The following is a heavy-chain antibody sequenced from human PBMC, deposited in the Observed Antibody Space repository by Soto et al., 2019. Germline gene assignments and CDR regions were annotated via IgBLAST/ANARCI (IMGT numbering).Heavy chain of an antibody. J-gene: IGHJ6*02. CDR3: ARSRSSLRFLEWGAAPYYYYGMDV. D-gene: IGHD3-3*01. V-gene: IGHV1-8*01. Sequence: ASVKVSCKASGYTFTSYDINWVRQATGQGLEWMGWMNPNSGNTGYAQKFQGRVTMTRNTSISTAYMELSGLRSEDTAVYYCARSRSSLRFLEWGAAPYYYYGMDVWAQGTTVSVS. CDR2: MNPNSGNT. CDR1: GYTFTSYD.